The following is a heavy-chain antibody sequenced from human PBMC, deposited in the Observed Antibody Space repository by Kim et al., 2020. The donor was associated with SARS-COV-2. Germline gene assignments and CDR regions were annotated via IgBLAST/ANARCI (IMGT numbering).Heavy chain of an antibody. CDR2: ISSSSTI. J-gene: IGHJ3*02. Sequence: GGSLRLSCAASGFTFSSYSMNWVRQAPGKGLEWVSYISSSSTIYYADSVKGRFTISRDNAKNSLYLQMNSLRDEDTAVYYCEVILMGDAFDIWGQGTMVTVSS. CDR3: EVILMGDAFDI. CDR1: GFTFSSYS. D-gene: IGHD2-8*01. V-gene: IGHV3-48*02.